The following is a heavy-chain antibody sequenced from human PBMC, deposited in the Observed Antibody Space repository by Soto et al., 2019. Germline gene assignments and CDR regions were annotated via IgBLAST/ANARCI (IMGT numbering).Heavy chain of an antibody. Sequence: GGSLRLSCAASGFTFSSYAMSWVRQAPGKGLEWVSAISGSGGSTYYADSVKGRFTISRDKSKNTLYLQMNSLRAEDTAVYYCAKIAGYSYGEYYFDYWGQGTLVTVSS. CDR2: ISGSGGST. D-gene: IGHD5-18*01. J-gene: IGHJ4*02. CDR3: AKIAGYSYGEYYFDY. CDR1: GFTFSSYA. V-gene: IGHV3-23*01.